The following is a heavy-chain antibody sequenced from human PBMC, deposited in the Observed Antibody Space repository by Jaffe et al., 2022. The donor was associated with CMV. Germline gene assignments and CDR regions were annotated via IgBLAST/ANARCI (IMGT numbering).Heavy chain of an antibody. Sequence: EVQLVESGGGLVQPGGSLRLSCAGSGLSVSDNYINWVRQAPGKGLEWVSVIYSGGRTYYADSVKGRFIISGDNSKNTIFLQMNSLRAEDTALYYCARADFQTALDIWGQGTMVTVSS. CDR3: ARADFQTALDI. J-gene: IGHJ3*02. V-gene: IGHV3-66*01. D-gene: IGHD1-1*01. CDR2: IYSGGRT. CDR1: GLSVSDNY.